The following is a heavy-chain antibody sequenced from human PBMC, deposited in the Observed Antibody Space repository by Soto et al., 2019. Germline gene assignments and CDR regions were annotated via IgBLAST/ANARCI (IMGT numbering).Heavy chain of an antibody. V-gene: IGHV1-69*01. CDR2: IIPIFGTA. D-gene: IGHD3-3*01. Sequence: QVQLVQSGAEVKKPGSSVKVSCKASGGTFSSYAISWVRQAPGQGLEWMGGIIPIFGTANYAQKFQGRVTITADESTSTAYMELSSLRSEDTAVYYCAIGARDDFWSGYYRGYYVDYWGQGTLVTVSS. CDR1: GGTFSSYA. J-gene: IGHJ4*02. CDR3: AIGARDDFWSGYYRGYYVDY.